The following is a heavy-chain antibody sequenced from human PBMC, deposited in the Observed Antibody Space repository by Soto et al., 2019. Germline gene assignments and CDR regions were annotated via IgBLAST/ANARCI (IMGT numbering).Heavy chain of an antibody. D-gene: IGHD6-13*01. Sequence: EVQLVESGGGLVQPGGSLRLSCAASGFTFSSYDMHWVRQATGKGLEWVSAIGTAGDTYYPGSVKGRFTISRENAKNSFYVKMNSRRAEDTAVYYCARDRGSSWYAYYYGRDVGGQGTTVTVSS. CDR1: GFTFSSYD. CDR3: ARDRGSSWYAYYYGRDV. CDR2: IGTAGDT. J-gene: IGHJ6*02. V-gene: IGHV3-13*01.